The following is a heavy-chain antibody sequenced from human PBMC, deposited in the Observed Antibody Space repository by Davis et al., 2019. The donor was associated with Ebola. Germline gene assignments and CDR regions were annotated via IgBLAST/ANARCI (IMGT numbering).Heavy chain of an antibody. Sequence: GESLKISCAASGFTFSSHWMSWVRQAPGKGLEWVANIKQDGSEKYYVDSVKGRFTISRDNAKKSLYLQMNSLRAEDTAVYYCARAEEYGMDVWGKGTTVTVSS. CDR1: GFTFSSHW. V-gene: IGHV3-7*01. J-gene: IGHJ6*04. CDR3: ARAEEYGMDV. CDR2: IKQDGSEK.